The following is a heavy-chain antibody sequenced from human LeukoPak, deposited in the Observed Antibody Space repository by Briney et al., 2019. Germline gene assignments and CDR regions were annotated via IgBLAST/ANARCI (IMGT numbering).Heavy chain of an antibody. CDR1: GFTFSDYY. CDR3: ARDSSGWSVDY. J-gene: IGHJ4*02. Sequence: GGSLRLSCAASGFTFSDYYMSWIRQAPGKGLEWVSFISSTSSYIKDADSVKGRFTISRDNAKKSLYLQMNSLRAEDTAAYYCARDSSGWSVDYWGQGTLVTVSP. D-gene: IGHD6-19*01. CDR2: ISSTSSYI. V-gene: IGHV3-11*05.